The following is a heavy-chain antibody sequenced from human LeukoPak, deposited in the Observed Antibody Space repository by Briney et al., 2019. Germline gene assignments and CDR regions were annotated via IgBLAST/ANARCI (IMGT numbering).Heavy chain of an antibody. D-gene: IGHD3-22*01. CDR1: GFTFDEYG. CDR2: INWNGGST. V-gene: IGHV3-20*04. Sequence: GGSLRLSCAASGFTFDEYGMNWVRQAPGKGLEWVSGINWNGGSTGYADAVKGRFTIHRDNAKKSLYLQMHSLRAEDTALYYCARGYFYDSSSYYGNLDYWGQGTLVTVSS. CDR3: ARGYFYDSSSYYGNLDY. J-gene: IGHJ4*02.